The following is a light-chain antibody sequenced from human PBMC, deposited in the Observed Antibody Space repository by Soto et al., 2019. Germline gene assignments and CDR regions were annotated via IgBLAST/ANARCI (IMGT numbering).Light chain of an antibody. V-gene: IGKV1-5*01. J-gene: IGKJ1*01. Sequence: DTQMTQSPSTLSASVGDRVTITCRASETISTWLAWYQQNPGQAPKLLIYSSSFLESGVPSRFSGSGSGTEFTLTIISLQPDDFATYYCLQYNDYSCTFGQGAKGQIK. CDR3: LQYNDYSCT. CDR1: ETISTW. CDR2: SSS.